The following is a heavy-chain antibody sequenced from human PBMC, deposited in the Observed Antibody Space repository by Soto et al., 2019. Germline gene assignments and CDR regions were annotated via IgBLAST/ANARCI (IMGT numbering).Heavy chain of an antibody. Sequence: QITLKESGPTLVKPTQTLTLTCTFSGLSLSTTGVGVGWIRQPPGKALEWLALIYWDGDKRYSPSLKSRLTITTDTSKNQVVLTMTNMDPVDTATYYCVQSRCGGDCLQSYSSHSYYGLDVWGQGTTVTVSS. CDR2: IYWDGDK. CDR3: VQSRCGGDCLQSYSSHSYYGLDV. J-gene: IGHJ6*02. V-gene: IGHV2-5*02. CDR1: GLSLSTTGVG. D-gene: IGHD2-21*02.